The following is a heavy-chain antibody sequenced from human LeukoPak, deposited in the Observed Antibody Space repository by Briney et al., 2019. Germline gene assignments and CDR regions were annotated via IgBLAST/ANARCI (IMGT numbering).Heavy chain of an antibody. CDR3: ARGGNGPFEY. CDR2: IYSGGST. D-gene: IGHD3-16*01. J-gene: IGHJ4*02. CDR1: GFTVSSNY. Sequence: PGGSLRLSRAASGFTVSSNYMSWVRQAPGKGLEGVAIIYSGGSTYYADSVKGRFSIHRDNSKNTLYLQIDSLRDEDTAVYHCARGGNGPFEYWGQGTLVTVSS. V-gene: IGHV3-53*01.